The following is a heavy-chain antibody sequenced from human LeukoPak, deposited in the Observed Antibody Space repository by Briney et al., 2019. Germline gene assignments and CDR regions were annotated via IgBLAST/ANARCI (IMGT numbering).Heavy chain of an antibody. Sequence: GGSLRLSCAASGFTFSSYWMSWVRQAPGKGLEWVANIKQDGSEKYYVDSVKGRFTISRDNAKNSLYLQMNSLRAEDTAVYYCAREPYSGSYFGYYYYKDVWGKGTTVTVSS. V-gene: IGHV3-7*01. CDR1: GFTFSSYW. CDR3: AREPYSGSYFGYYYYKDV. CDR2: IKQDGSEK. D-gene: IGHD1-26*01. J-gene: IGHJ6*03.